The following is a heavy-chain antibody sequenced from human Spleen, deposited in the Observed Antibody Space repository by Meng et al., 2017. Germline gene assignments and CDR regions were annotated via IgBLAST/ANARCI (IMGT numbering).Heavy chain of an antibody. CDR1: GGSFSDYY. CDR3: ARGPTTMAHDFDY. CDR2: INHSGST. J-gene: IGHJ4*02. D-gene: IGHD4-11*01. Sequence: QVQPHQWCAGLLKTSRLLSLTCLVSGGSFSDYYWSWTRQPPGKGLEWIGEINHSGSTNYNPSLESRATISVDTSQNNLSLKLSSVTAADSAVYYCARGPTTMAHDFDYWGQGTLVTVSS. V-gene: IGHV4-34*01.